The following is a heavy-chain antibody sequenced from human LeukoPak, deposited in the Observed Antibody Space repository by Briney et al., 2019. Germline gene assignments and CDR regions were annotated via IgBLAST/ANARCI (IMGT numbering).Heavy chain of an antibody. CDR3: ARELRDYYDSSGYFASFYYFDY. V-gene: IGHV4-4*07. CDR1: GGSISSYY. J-gene: IGHJ4*02. Sequence: SETLSLTCTVSGGSISSYYWSWIRQPAGKGLEWIGRIYTSGSTNYNPSLKTRVTISVDTSKNQFSLKLSSVTAADTAVYYCARELRDYYDSSGYFASFYYFDYWGQGTLVTVSS. D-gene: IGHD3-22*01. CDR2: IYTSGST.